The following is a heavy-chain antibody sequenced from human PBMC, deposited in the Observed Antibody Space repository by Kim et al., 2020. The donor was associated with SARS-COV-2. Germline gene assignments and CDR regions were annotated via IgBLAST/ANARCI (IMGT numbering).Heavy chain of an antibody. D-gene: IGHD3-10*01. J-gene: IGHJ6*02. CDR3: AKRAESPDSGSCPRHFTMDV. CDR2: VTAGGETT. CDR1: GFAFSSYS. V-gene: IGHV3-23*01. Sequence: GGSLRLSCATSGFAFSSYSMTWVRQAPGKGLDWVSTVTAGGETTWHADSVKGRFTISRDNSKNTLYLQLNSLRAEDTASYYCAKRAESPDSGSCPRHFTMDVWGQGTTVPVSS.